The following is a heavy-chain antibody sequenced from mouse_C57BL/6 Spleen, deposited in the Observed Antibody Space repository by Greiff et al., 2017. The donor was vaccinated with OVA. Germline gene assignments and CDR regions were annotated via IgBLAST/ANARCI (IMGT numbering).Heavy chain of an antibody. CDR3: TRSRAYYDYDGGY. Sequence: VQLQQSGAELVRPGASVTLSCKASGYTFTDYEMHWVKQTPVHGLEWIGAIDPETGGTAYNQKFKGKAILTADKSSSTAYMELRSLTSEDSAVYYCTRSRAYYDYDGGYWGQGTTLTVSS. CDR2: IDPETGGT. D-gene: IGHD2-4*01. CDR1: GYTFTDYE. V-gene: IGHV1-15*01. J-gene: IGHJ2*01.